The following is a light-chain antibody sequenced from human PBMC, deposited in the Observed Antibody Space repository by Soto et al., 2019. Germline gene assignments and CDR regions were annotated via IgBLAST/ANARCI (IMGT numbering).Light chain of an antibody. CDR3: QQYNSYSGA. CDR2: DAS. Sequence: DIQMTHSPSTLSASVGDRVSITFRASQSISSWLAWYQQKPGKAPKLLIYDASSLESGVPSRFSGSGSGTEFTLTISSLQPDDFATYYCQQYNSYSGACGQGTKGDIK. V-gene: IGKV1-5*01. CDR1: QSISSW. J-gene: IGKJ1*01.